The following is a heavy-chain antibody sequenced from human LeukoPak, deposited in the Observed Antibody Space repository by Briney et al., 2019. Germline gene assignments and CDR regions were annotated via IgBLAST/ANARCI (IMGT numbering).Heavy chain of an antibody. V-gene: IGHV3-23*01. Sequence: PGRSLRLSCAASGFTFRTYDMIWVRQAPGKGLEWVSSSSAGRPFYADSVKGRFTISRDDSTNMVYLQMNRLKVEDTAVYYCAKSQRGYYDHYFDYWGQGTLVTVSS. J-gene: IGHJ4*02. CDR3: AKSQRGYYDHYFDY. D-gene: IGHD3-22*01. CDR1: GFTFRTYD. CDR2: SSAGRP.